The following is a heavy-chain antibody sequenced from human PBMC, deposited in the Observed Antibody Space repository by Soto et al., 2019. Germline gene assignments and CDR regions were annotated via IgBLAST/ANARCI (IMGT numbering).Heavy chain of an antibody. J-gene: IGHJ4*02. D-gene: IGHD6-19*01. CDR3: AKEYSSGWYEGFYFDY. CDR1: GFTFSSYF. CDR2: ISYDGSNK. Sequence: RGSLRLSCAASGFTFSSYFMHWVRQAPGKGLEWVAVISYDGSNKYYADSVKGRFTISRDNSKNTLYLQMNSLRAEDTAVYYCAKEYSSGWYEGFYFDYWGQGTLVTVSS. V-gene: IGHV3-30*18.